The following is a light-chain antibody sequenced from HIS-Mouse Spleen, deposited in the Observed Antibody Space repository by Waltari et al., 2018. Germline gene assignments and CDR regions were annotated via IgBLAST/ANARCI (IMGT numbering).Light chain of an antibody. CDR3: YSTDSSGNHRV. Sequence: SYELTQPPSVSVSPGQTARITCSGDALPKKYAYWYQQKSGQAPVLVNYEDNKRPSGIPGIFAGSSSGTMATLTISEAQVEDEADYYCYSTDSSGNHRVFGGGTKLTVL. J-gene: IGLJ2*01. V-gene: IGLV3-10*01. CDR2: EDN. CDR1: ALPKKY.